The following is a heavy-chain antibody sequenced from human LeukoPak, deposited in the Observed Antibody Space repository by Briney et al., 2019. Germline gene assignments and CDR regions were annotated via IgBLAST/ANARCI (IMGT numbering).Heavy chain of an antibody. D-gene: IGHD6-13*01. CDR2: IHYTGKN. Sequence: SETLSLTCAVSGASITSYYWNWIRQPPGKGLEWIGYIHYTGKNRYNPSLKSRVTISVDKSKNQFSLKLSSVTAADTAVYYCARDRIAAAGTFDYWGQGTLVTVSS. CDR3: ARDRIAAAGTFDY. V-gene: IGHV4-59*12. J-gene: IGHJ4*02. CDR1: GASITSYY.